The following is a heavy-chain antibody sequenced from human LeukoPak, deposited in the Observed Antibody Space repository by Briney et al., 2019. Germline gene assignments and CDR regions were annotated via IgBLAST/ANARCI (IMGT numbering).Heavy chain of an antibody. CDR1: GYTFTGYY. CDR2: INPNSGGT. J-gene: IGHJ4*02. D-gene: IGHD1-1*01. CDR3: ARRREGTTGTTSTLYFDY. V-gene: IGHV1-2*06. Sequence: ASVKVSCKASGYTFTGYYIHWVRQAPGQGLEWMGRINPNSGGTNYAQIFQGSVTMTRDTSISTAYMELSRLRSDDTAVYYCARRREGTTGTTSTLYFDYWGQGTLVTVSS.